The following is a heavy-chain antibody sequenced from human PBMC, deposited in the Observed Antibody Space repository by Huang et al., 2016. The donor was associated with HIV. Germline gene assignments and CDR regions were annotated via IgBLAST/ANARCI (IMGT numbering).Heavy chain of an antibody. V-gene: IGHV4-34*01. CDR3: ARERMMSWLDDHDAFDI. J-gene: IGHJ3*02. CDR1: GGSFSGYY. CDR2: IKHSGST. D-gene: IGHD1-1*01. Sequence: QVQLQQWGAGLLKPSETLSLTCAVYGGSFSGYYWSWIRQSPGKGLEWIGEIKHSGSTNYNPSLKSRLTISVDPSKNQFSLKLSSVTAADTAVYYCARERMMSWLDDHDAFDIWGQGTMVTVSS.